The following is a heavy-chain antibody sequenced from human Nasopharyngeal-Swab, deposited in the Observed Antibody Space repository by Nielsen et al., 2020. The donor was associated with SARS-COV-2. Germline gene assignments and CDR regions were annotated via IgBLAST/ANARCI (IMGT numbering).Heavy chain of an antibody. CDR3: ARVPAVAASRIDY. CDR2: LNAGKGNT. CDR1: GYTLSTYA. J-gene: IGHJ4*02. Sequence: ASVKVSCKASGYTLSTYAMYWVRQAPGQRPEFMGWLNAGKGNTIYSQRFQGRVRISRDTSANTVYMELNRLRSEDTAVYYCARVPAVAASRIDYWGQGTLVTVSS. D-gene: IGHD6-19*01. V-gene: IGHV1-3*01.